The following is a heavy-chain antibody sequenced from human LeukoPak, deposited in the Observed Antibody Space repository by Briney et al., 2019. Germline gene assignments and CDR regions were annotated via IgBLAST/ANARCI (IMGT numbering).Heavy chain of an antibody. D-gene: IGHD2-2*01. CDR1: GGSFSGYY. V-gene: IGHV4-34*01. CDR3: VRVPSDCTTDSCYSLNYFDS. J-gene: IGHJ4*02. CDR2: IDHSGST. Sequence: PETLSLTCAVYGGSFSGYYWSWIRQPPGKGLEWIGEIDHSGSTNYNPSLKSRVAMSADTSKNQLSLKLTSVTAADTAVYYCVRVPSDCTTDSCYSLNYFDSWGQGTLVTVSS.